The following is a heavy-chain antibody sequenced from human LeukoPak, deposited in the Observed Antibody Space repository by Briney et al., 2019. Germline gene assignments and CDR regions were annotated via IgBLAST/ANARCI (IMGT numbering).Heavy chain of an antibody. CDR1: GFTFTTYW. J-gene: IGHJ4*02. D-gene: IGHD2-15*01. CDR3: VRHGSFSH. V-gene: IGHV3-74*01. Sequence: GGSLRLTCVASGFTFTTYWMHWVRQGPGKGLVWVSLINPDGSSPNYADSVKGRFTMSRDNAKNTVYLQMNSLRAEDTAVYYCVRHGSFSHWGQGTLVTVSS. CDR2: INPDGSSP.